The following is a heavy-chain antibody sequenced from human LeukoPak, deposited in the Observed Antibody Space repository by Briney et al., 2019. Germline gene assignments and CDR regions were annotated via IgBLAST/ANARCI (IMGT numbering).Heavy chain of an antibody. V-gene: IGHV4-59*01. J-gene: IGHJ5*02. CDR3: ASGARYRRWFDP. D-gene: IGHD5-18*01. CDR1: GGSISSYY. CDR2: FYYSGST. Sequence: SETLSLTCTVSGGSISSYYWSWIRQPPGKGLEWIGYFYYSGSTNYNPSLKSRVTISVDTSKNQFSLKLSSVTAADTAVYYCASGARYRRWFDPWGQGTLVTVSS.